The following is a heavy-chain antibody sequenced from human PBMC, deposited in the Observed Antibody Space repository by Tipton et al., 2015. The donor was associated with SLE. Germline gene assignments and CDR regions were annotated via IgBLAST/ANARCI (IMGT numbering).Heavy chain of an antibody. J-gene: IGHJ3*02. Sequence: SLRLSCAASGFTFSRYEMTWVRQTPEKRLAWVSYIDTSSTTIYYADSVKGRFTISRDNAKNSLYLQMNSLRAEDTAVYYCAKAREDTAMVTAFDIWGQGTMVTVSS. CDR3: AKAREDTAMVTAFDI. D-gene: IGHD5-18*01. CDR2: IDTSSTTI. CDR1: GFTFSRYE. V-gene: IGHV3-48*03.